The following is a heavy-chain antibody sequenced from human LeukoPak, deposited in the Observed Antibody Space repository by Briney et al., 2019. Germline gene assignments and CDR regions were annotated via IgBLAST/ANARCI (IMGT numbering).Heavy chain of an antibody. J-gene: IGHJ6*03. CDR2: IYYSGNT. Sequence: ASETLSLTCTVSGGSISSYYWSWIRQPPGKGLEWIGYIYYSGNTNYNPSLKSRVTISVDTSKNQFSLKLSSVTAADTAVYYCAREPKYYYMDVWGKGTTVTVSS. V-gene: IGHV4-59*01. D-gene: IGHD2/OR15-2a*01. CDR3: AREPKYYYMDV. CDR1: GGSISSYY.